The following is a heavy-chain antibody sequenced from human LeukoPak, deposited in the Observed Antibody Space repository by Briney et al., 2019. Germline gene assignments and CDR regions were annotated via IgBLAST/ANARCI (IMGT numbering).Heavy chain of an antibody. CDR3: ARDYDSSGYYYTLWYYYYGMDV. J-gene: IGHJ6*02. CDR2: ISWNSGSI. Sequence: GRSLRLSCAASGFTFDDYAMHWVRQAPGKGLEWVSGISWNSGSIGYADSVKGRFTISRDNSKNTLYLQMNSLRAEDTAVYYCARDYDSSGYYYTLWYYYYGMDVWGQGTTVTVSS. V-gene: IGHV3-9*01. D-gene: IGHD3-22*01. CDR1: GFTFDDYA.